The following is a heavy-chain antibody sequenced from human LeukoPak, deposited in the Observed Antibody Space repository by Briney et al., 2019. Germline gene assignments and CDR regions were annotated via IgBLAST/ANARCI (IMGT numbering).Heavy chain of an antibody. CDR1: EYTFTSYY. V-gene: IGHV1-2*02. CDR2: INPNSGGT. J-gene: IGHJ6*03. D-gene: IGHD1-1*01. CDR3: ARGRYNWNDGYYYYMDV. Sequence: ASVKVSCKASEYTFTSYYMHWVRQAPGQGLEWMGLINPNSGGTNYAQKFHVRVTMTRDTSISTAYMELSRLRSDDTAVYYCARGRYNWNDGYYYYMDVWGKGTTVTISS.